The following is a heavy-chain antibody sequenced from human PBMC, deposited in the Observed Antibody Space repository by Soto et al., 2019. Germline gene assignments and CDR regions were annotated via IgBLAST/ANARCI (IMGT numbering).Heavy chain of an antibody. CDR3: AFGELSRKDPFDY. CDR1: GFTFSTYG. Sequence: QVQLVESGGGVVQPGRSLRLSCAASGFTFSTYGMHWVRQAPGKGLEWVAVISYDGSHKYYADSVKGRFTISRDNSKNTLYLQMNSLRAEDTAVYYCAFGELSRKDPFDYWGQGTLVTVSS. V-gene: IGHV3-30*03. J-gene: IGHJ4*02. D-gene: IGHD3-10*01. CDR2: ISYDGSHK.